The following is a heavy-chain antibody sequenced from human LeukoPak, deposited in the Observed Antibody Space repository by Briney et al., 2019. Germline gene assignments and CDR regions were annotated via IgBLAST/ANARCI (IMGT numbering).Heavy chain of an antibody. V-gene: IGHV3-21*01. J-gene: IGHJ4*02. CDR2: ISSSSSYI. CDR1: GFTFSSYW. CDR3: ARDRGYYFDY. Sequence: GGSLRLSCAASGFTFSSYWVSWVRQAPGKGLEWVSSISSSSSYIYYADSVKGRFTISRDNAKNSLYLQMNSLRAEDTAVYYCARDRGYYFDYWGQGTLVTVSS.